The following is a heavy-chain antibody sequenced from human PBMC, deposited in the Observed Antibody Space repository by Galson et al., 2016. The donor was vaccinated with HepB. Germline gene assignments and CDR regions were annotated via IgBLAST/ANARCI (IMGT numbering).Heavy chain of an antibody. CDR2: IVSDGGEQ. CDR1: GFTFSTFG. D-gene: IGHD6-6*01. Sequence: SLRLSCAASGFTFSTFGMHWVRQVSGKGLEHVGVIVSDGGEQHYEDSVRGRFTISRDNSKDTLYLQMDSLGVDDTAIYFCARDDVLAGNAMDVWGQGTTVTVSS. CDR3: ARDDVLAGNAMDV. J-gene: IGHJ6*02. V-gene: IGHV3-33*01.